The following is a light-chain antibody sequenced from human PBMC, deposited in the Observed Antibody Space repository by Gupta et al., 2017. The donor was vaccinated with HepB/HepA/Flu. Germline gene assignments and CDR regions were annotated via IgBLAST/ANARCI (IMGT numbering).Light chain of an antibody. CDR3: RQDDTTPLT. Sequence: SVITPSPAPPALSLCARATINCKSSQHVVFSNNKDFFAWYQQKPGHPPKLLISWASTRGSGVPDGFSGSGSGTDFTLTIISLQAEDVVVNYCRQDDTTPLTFGEGTQVEIK. J-gene: IGKJ4*01. CDR2: WAS. V-gene: IGKV4-1*01. CDR1: QHVVFSNNKDF.